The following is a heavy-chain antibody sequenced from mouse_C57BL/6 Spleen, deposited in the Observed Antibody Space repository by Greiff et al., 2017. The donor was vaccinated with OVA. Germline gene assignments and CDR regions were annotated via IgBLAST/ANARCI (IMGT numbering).Heavy chain of an antibody. Sequence: EVKLQQSGPELVKPGASVKIPCKASGYTFTDYNMDWVKQSHGKSLEWIGDINPNNGGTIYNQKIKGKATLTVDKSSSTAYLERRGLTSEDTAVYYGARANFYDGSSSFDYWGQGTSLTVSS. V-gene: IGHV1-18*01. CDR2: INPNNGGT. D-gene: IGHD1-1*01. CDR3: ARANFYDGSSSFDY. CDR1: GYTFTDYN. J-gene: IGHJ2*02.